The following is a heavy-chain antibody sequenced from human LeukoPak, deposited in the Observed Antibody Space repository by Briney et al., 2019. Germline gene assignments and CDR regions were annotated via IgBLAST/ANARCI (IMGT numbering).Heavy chain of an antibody. Sequence: PGGSLRLSCAAPRVTFSSYEMNSVRQAPGKGLEWVSYIGLSGSSTYYADSVKGRFTISRDNAKNSLYLQMNSLRAGDTAVYYCARYGDNSGSYSADAFDIWGQGTMVTVSS. CDR2: IGLSGSST. D-gene: IGHD3-22*01. CDR3: ARYGDNSGSYSADAFDI. V-gene: IGHV3-48*03. CDR1: RVTFSSYE. J-gene: IGHJ3*02.